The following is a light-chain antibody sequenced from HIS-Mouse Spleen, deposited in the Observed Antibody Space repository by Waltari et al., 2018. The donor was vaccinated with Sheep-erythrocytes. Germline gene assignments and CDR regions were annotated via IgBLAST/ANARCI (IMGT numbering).Light chain of an antibody. CDR2: EGS. V-gene: IGLV2-23*01. CDR1: RRDVGSYNL. Sequence: QSALTQPASVSGSPGQSITIPCTGTRRDVGSYNLVPWYQQHPGKAPKLMIYEGSKRPSGVSNRFSGSKSGNTASLTISGLQAEDEADYYCCSYAGSSTPWVFGGGTKLTVL. J-gene: IGLJ3*02. CDR3: CSYAGSSTPWV.